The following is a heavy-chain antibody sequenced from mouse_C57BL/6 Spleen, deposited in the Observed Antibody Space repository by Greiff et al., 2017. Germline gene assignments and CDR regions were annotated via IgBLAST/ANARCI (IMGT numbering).Heavy chain of an antibody. CDR3: ARTLTAQASWGYAMDY. D-gene: IGHD3-2*02. CDR1: GFSLTSYA. J-gene: IGHJ4*01. CDR2: IWTGGGT. V-gene: IGHV2-9-1*01. Sequence: VMLVESGPGLVAPSQSLSITCTVSGFSLTSYAISWVRQPPGKGLEWLGVIWTGGGTNYNSALKSRLSISQDNSKSQVFLKKNSLQTDDTARYYCARTLTAQASWGYAMDYWGQGNSVTVSS.